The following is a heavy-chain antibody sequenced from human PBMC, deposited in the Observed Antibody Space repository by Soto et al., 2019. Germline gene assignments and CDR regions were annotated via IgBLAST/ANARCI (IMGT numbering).Heavy chain of an antibody. CDR2: INVYNGNT. Sequence: ASVKVSCKASGYTFTNYGISWVRQAPGQGREWMGWINVYNGNTTYAQKVQGRVTVTTATSTSTAYMELRSLRSDDTAVYYCARGVGSGSYYNQYNWFDPWGQGTLVTVSS. CDR1: GYTFTNYG. V-gene: IGHV1-18*01. J-gene: IGHJ5*02. CDR3: ARGVGSGSYYNQYNWFDP. D-gene: IGHD3-10*01.